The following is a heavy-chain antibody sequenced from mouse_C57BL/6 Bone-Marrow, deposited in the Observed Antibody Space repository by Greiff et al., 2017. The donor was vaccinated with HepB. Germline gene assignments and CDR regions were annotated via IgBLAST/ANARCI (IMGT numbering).Heavy chain of an antibody. V-gene: IGHV7-3*01. D-gene: IGHD4-1*02. J-gene: IGHJ2*01. CDR2: IRNKANGYTT. CDR3: ARSTGTCYFDY. Sequence: EVKLMESGGGLVQPGGSLSLSCAASGFTFTDYYMSWVRQPPGKALEWLGFIRNKANGYTTEYSASVKGQFTISRDNSQSILYLQMNALRAEDSATYYCARSTGTCYFDYWGQGTTLTVSS. CDR1: GFTFTDYY.